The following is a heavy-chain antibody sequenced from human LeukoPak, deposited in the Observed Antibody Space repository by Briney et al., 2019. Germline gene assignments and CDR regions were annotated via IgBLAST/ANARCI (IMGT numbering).Heavy chain of an antibody. CDR3: ARGQLLRGYSGYDQTPLFDY. CDR2: IYHSGST. CDR1: GYSISSGYY. J-gene: IGHJ4*02. D-gene: IGHD5-12*01. V-gene: IGHV4-38-2*02. Sequence: ASETLSLTCTVSGYSISSGYYWGWIRQPPGKGLEWIGSIYHSGSTYYNPSLKSRVTISVDTSKNQFSLKLSSVTAADTAVYYCARGQLLRGYSGYDQTPLFDYWGQGTLVTVSS.